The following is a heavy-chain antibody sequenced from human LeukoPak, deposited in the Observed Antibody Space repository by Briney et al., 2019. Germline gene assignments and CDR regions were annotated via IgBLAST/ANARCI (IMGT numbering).Heavy chain of an antibody. CDR2: ISSSSSTI. D-gene: IGHD5-18*01. J-gene: IGHJ3*02. CDR3: ARERNTAIVTAFDI. V-gene: IGHV3-48*01. Sequence: PGGSLRLSCAASGFTFSSYSMNWVRQAPGKGLEWVSYISSSSSTIYYADSVKGRFTISRDNAKNSLYLQMNSLRAEDTAVYYCARERNTAIVTAFDIWGQGTMVTVSS. CDR1: GFTFSSYS.